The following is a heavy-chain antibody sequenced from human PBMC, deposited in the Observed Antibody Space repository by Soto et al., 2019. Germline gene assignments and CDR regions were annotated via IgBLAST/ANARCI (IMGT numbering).Heavy chain of an antibody. CDR2: IIPIFGTA. V-gene: IGHV1-69*01. Sequence: QVQLAQSGAEVKKPGSSVKVSCKASGGTFSSYAISWVRQAPGQGLEWMGGIIPIFGTANYAQKFQGRVTITADESTSTAYMELSSLRSEDTAVYYCARVGYCGGDCYPYDYWGQGTLVTVSS. CDR3: ARVGYCGGDCYPYDY. J-gene: IGHJ4*02. CDR1: GGTFSSYA. D-gene: IGHD2-21*02.